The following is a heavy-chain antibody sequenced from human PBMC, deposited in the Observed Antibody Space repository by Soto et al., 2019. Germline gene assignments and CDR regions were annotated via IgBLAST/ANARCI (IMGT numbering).Heavy chain of an antibody. J-gene: IGHJ4*02. CDR3: ARSPYGGAHLDN. CDR1: GFTFSSYD. Sequence: EVQLVESGGGLVKPGGSLRLSCAASGFTFSSYDMHWVRQAPGEGLEWVSGIGSAGDSYYTDSVKGRFTISRENLKNALYLQMNSLRAGDTAVYYCARSPYGGAHLDNWGQGTLVTVSS. D-gene: IGHD4-17*01. V-gene: IGHV3-13*01. CDR2: IGSAGDS.